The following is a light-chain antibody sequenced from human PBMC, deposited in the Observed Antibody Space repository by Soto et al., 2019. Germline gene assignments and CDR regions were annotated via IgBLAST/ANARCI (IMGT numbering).Light chain of an antibody. V-gene: IGKV3-11*01. CDR3: QQRKNWPPLT. Sequence: EILLTQSPATLSLSPGERATLSCRASQSVSSYLAWYQQKPGQAPRLLIYDASNRATGIPARFSGSGSGTDFTLTISSLDPEDFAVYYCQQRKNWPPLTFGGGTKVDIK. CDR2: DAS. J-gene: IGKJ4*01. CDR1: QSVSSY.